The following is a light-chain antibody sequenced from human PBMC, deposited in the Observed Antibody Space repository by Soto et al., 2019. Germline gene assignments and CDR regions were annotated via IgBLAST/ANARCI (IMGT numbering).Light chain of an antibody. V-gene: IGKV1-33*01. CDR3: QQLHGYPIT. CDR2: DAS. J-gene: IGKJ5*01. CDR1: QDISNY. Sequence: DIQMTQSPSSLSASVGDRVTITSQASQDISNYLNWYQQKPGKAPKLLIYDASNLETGVPSRFSGSGSGTHFTLTISILQPEDFATYYCQQLHGYPITFGQGTRLEIK.